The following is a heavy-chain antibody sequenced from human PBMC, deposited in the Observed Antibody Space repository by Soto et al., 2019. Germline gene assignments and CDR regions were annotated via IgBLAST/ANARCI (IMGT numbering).Heavy chain of an antibody. V-gene: IGHV4-4*02. D-gene: IGHD6-19*01. J-gene: IGHJ4*02. Sequence: QVQLQESGPGLVKPLGTLSLTCTVSGGSISTNNWWMWVRQSPGKGLEWIGEIYHSGSTNYNTYLKSRLPMAVDKSNNPFSLKLTAVTAEDTAIYYCARDRGAGTFTGFDFWGRGTLVTVSS. CDR2: IYHSGST. CDR3: ARDRGAGTFTGFDF. CDR1: GGSISTNNW.